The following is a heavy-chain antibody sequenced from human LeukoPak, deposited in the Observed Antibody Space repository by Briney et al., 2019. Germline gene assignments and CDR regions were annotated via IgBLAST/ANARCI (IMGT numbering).Heavy chain of an antibody. V-gene: IGHV3-9*01. Sequence: QPGRSLRLSCAASGFTFGDYAMHWVRQAPGKGLEWVSGISWNSDSIGYADSVKGRFTISRDNAKNSLYLQMNSLRAEDTAVYYCARDRVLLWFGELRREDAFDIWGQGTMVTVSS. CDR3: ARDRVLLWFGELRREDAFDI. D-gene: IGHD3-10*01. CDR2: ISWNSDSI. J-gene: IGHJ3*02. CDR1: GFTFGDYA.